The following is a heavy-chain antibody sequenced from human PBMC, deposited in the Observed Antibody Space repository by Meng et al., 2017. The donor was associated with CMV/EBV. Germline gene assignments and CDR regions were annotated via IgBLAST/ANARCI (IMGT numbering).Heavy chain of an antibody. CDR2: ISAYNGNT. D-gene: IGHD3-10*01. CDR3: ASSAGGHYYYYGMDV. CDR1: GGTFSSYA. Sequence: ASVKVSCKASGGTFSSYAISWVRQAPGQGLEWMGWISAYNGNTNYAQKLQGRVTMTTDTSTSTAYMELRSLRSDDTAVYYWASSAGGHYYYYGMDVWGQGTTVTVSS. V-gene: IGHV1-18*01. J-gene: IGHJ6*02.